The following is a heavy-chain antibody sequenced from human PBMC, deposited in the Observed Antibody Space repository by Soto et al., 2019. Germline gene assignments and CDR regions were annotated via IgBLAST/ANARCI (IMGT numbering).Heavy chain of an antibody. CDR3: ARVRSGGYDCYFDY. J-gene: IGHJ4*02. CDR1: GGSVSSGSYY. Sequence: PSETLSLTCTVSGGSVSSGSYYWSWIRQPPGKGLEWIGYIYYSGSTNYNPSLKSRVTISVDTSKNQFSLKLSSVTAADTAVYYCARVRSGGYDCYFDYRGQGTLVTVSS. CDR2: IYYSGST. V-gene: IGHV4-61*01. D-gene: IGHD5-12*01.